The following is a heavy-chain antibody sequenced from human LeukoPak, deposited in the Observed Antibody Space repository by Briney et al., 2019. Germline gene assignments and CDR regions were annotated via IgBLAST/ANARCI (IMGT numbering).Heavy chain of an antibody. CDR2: ISSSGTTI. V-gene: IGHV3-48*03. CDR1: GFTFSSFE. D-gene: IGHD3-10*01. Sequence: GGSLRLSCSASGFTFSSFEMNWVRQAPGKGLEWVSYISSSGTTIYYADSVKGRFTISRDNAKNSLYLQMNSLRAEDTAVYYCVREYYYGSGTYYYGMDVWGQGTTVTVSS. CDR3: VREYYYGSGTYYYGMDV. J-gene: IGHJ6*02.